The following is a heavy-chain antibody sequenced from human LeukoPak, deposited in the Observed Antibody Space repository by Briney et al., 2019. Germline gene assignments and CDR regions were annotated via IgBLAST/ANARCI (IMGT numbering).Heavy chain of an antibody. CDR1: GFTFGDYA. CDR2: INWNGGST. J-gene: IGHJ3*02. Sequence: GGSLRLSCTASGFTFGDYAMSWVRQAPGKGLEWVSGINWNGGSTGYADSVKGRFTISRDNAKNSLYLQMNSLRAEDTALYYCARDSVLIAVAVRGAFDIWGQGTMVTVSS. CDR3: ARDSVLIAVAVRGAFDI. D-gene: IGHD6-19*01. V-gene: IGHV3-20*04.